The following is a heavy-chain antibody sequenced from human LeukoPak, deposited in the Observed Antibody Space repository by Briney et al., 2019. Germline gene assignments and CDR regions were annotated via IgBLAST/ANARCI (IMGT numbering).Heavy chain of an antibody. V-gene: IGHV4-34*01. CDR1: GGSFSGYY. CDR3: ARDLGLIQLSTYYYYGMDV. J-gene: IGHJ6*02. D-gene: IGHD5-18*01. Sequence: SETLSLTCAVYGGSFSGYYWSWIRQPPGKGLEWIGEINHSGSTNYNPSLKSRVTISVDTSKNQFSLKLSSVTAADTAVYYCARDLGLIQLSTYYYYGMDVWGQGTTVTVSS. CDR2: INHSGST.